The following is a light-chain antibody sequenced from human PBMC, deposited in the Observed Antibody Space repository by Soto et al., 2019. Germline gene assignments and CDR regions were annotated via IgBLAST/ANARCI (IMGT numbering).Light chain of an antibody. V-gene: IGLV2-8*01. CDR3: RSHAGLTHIIV. Sequence: QSVLTQPPSASGSPGQSVTISCTGTSSDVGGYHYVSWYQQHPGKAPKVMIYEVSKRPSGVPDRFSGSKSGDTASLTVSGLQTEDEAEYYCRSHAGLTHIIVFGTGAKVIVL. CDR2: EVS. J-gene: IGLJ1*01. CDR1: SSDVGGYHY.